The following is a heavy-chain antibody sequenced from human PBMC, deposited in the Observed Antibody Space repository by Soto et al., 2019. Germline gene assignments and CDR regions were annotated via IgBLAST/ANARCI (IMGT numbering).Heavy chain of an antibody. D-gene: IGHD1-26*01. V-gene: IGHV3-48*02. CDR2: ISSRDSVI. CDR3: ARDLDVPGK. CDR1: GFTFKDYA. Sequence: GGSMRLSCAASGFTFKDYAMNWVRQAPGKGLEWISYISSRDSVIHYADSVKGRFTISRDNAKNTLYLQMNSLRDEDTAVYYCARDLDVPGKWGQGILVTVSS. J-gene: IGHJ4*02.